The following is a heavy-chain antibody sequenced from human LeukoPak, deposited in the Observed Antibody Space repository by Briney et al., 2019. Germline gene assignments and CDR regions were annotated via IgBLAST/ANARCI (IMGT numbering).Heavy chain of an antibody. CDR2: INPNSGGT. D-gene: IGHD1-26*01. Sequence: GASVKVSCKASGYTFTRYYIHWLRQAPGQGLEWMGWINPNSGGTNYAQNFQGRVTMTRDTSISTAYMELSRLRSDDTALYYCARALSSGSFYEFDYWGQGTLVTVSS. CDR1: GYTFTRYY. V-gene: IGHV1-2*02. CDR3: ARALSSGSFYEFDY. J-gene: IGHJ4*02.